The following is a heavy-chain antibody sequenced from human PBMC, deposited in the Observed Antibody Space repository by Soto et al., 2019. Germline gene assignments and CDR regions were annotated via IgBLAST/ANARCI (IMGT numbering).Heavy chain of an antibody. D-gene: IGHD2-2*01. CDR3: ARLHGYCISSSCHGHYTRDV. J-gene: IGHJ6*02. CDR2: FSYRGTT. CDR1: SASMSSSSYT. Sequence: PSEALSLICTVSSASMSSSSYTWGWIRQPRGKGLGWIGGFSYRGTTYYNPSLNSRGTASVDTSKHQLSPNVTSVTAADTAVYDCARLHGYCISSSCHGHYTRDVWVQGTTGTVSS. V-gene: IGHV4-39*01.